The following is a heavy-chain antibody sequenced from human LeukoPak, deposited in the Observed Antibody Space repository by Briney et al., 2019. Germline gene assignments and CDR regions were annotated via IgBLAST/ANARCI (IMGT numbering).Heavy chain of an antibody. CDR2: INTDGSST. Sequence: GGSLTLSCAASGFTFSSYWRHWLRPAPGQGRVWVSRINTDGSSTSYADSVKGRFTISRDNAKNTLYLQMNSLRAEDTAVYYCAREQWLVPADYWGQGTLVTVSS. D-gene: IGHD6-19*01. CDR1: GFTFSSYW. J-gene: IGHJ4*02. V-gene: IGHV3-74*01. CDR3: AREQWLVPADY.